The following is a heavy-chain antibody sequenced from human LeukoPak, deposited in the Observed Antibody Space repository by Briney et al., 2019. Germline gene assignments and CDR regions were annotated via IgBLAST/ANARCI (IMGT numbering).Heavy chain of an antibody. CDR2: IISSSSYI. Sequence: KPGGSLRLSCAASGFTFSTYSMNWVRQAPGKELEWVSSIISSSSYIYYADSVKGRFTISRDNAKNSLYLQMNSLRAEDTAVYYCARDPQYCSGGSCYSFDYWGQGTLVTVSS. D-gene: IGHD2-15*01. J-gene: IGHJ4*02. CDR3: ARDPQYCSGGSCYSFDY. CDR1: GFTFSTYS. V-gene: IGHV3-21*01.